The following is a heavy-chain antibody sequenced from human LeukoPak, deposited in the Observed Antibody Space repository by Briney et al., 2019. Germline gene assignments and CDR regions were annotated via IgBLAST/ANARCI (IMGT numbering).Heavy chain of an antibody. CDR1: GFTFSSNY. CDR2: IYSGGST. J-gene: IGHJ3*02. V-gene: IGHV3-66*02. D-gene: IGHD3-3*01. CDR3: ARQDVLRFLELSSDAFDI. Sequence: PGASLRSSSAALGFTFSSNYLGWGRQPPGKGLKWCSVIYSGGSTNYADSVNSRVTISRDNSKNTLYLQMNSVRAEDTAVYYCARQDVLRFLELSSDAFDIWGQGTMVTVSS.